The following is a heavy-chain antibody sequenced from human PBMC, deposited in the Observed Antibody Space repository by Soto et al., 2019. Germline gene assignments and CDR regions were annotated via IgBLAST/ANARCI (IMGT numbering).Heavy chain of an antibody. CDR3: AKGYSGYDSEIEY. D-gene: IGHD5-12*01. CDR1: GFTFSSYA. CDR2: ISGSGGST. V-gene: IGHV3-23*01. Sequence: EVQLLESGGGLVQPGGSLRLSCAASGFTFSSYAMSWVRQAPGKGLEWVSAISGSGGSTYYADSVKGRFTISRDNSKNTRYLQMNSLRAEDTAVYYCAKGYSGYDSEIEYWGQGTLVTVSS. J-gene: IGHJ4*02.